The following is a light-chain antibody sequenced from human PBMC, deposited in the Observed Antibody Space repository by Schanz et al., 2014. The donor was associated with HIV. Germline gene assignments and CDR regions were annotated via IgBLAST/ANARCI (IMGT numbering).Light chain of an antibody. V-gene: IGKV1-6*01. CDR3: LQDYDYRWA. CDR2: GAS. J-gene: IGKJ1*01. Sequence: IQLTQSPSSLSASVGDRVTITCRASQSIDNYLNWYQQKPGKAPKLLITGASDLQAWVPSRFSGSGYGTDFTLTISSLQPEDFATYYCLQDYDYRWAFGQGTKVEIK. CDR1: QSIDNY.